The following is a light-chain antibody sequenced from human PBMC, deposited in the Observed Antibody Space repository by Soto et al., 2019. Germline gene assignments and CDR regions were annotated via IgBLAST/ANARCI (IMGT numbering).Light chain of an antibody. CDR1: GSNIGSNY. CDR2: RSN. J-gene: IGLJ2*01. V-gene: IGLV1-47*01. Sequence: QSVLTQPPSASGTPGQRVTLSCSGSGSNIGSNYVYWYQQLPGTAPKLLIYRSNQRPSGVPDRFSGSKSGTSASLAISGLRSEDEADYYCAAWDDSLSSVLFGGGTQLTVL. CDR3: AAWDDSLSSVL.